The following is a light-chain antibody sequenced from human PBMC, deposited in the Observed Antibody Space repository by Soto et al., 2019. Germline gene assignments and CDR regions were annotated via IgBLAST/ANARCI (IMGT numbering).Light chain of an antibody. CDR1: QSVSSGY. Sequence: EIVLTQSPGTLSLSPGERATLSCRASQSVSSGYLAWYQQKPGQAPRLLIYGASSRATGIPDRFGGSGSGTDFTLTISRLEPEDFAVCYCQQYGSSPPFGGGTKVEIK. CDR3: QQYGSSPP. J-gene: IGKJ4*01. CDR2: GAS. V-gene: IGKV3-20*01.